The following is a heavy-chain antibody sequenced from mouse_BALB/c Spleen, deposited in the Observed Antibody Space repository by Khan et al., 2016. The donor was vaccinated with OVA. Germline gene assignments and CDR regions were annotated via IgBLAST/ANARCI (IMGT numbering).Heavy chain of an antibody. CDR3: ARTARIKY. Sequence: EVQLQESGPGLVKPSQSLSLTCTVTGYSITSGYGWNWIRQFQGNKLEWMSYISYSGSNNYNPSLKSRISITRDTSKNQFFLQLNSVTTEDTATYYCARTARIKYWGQGTTLTVSS. CDR1: GYSITSGYG. V-gene: IGHV3-2*02. D-gene: IGHD1-2*01. CDR2: ISYSGSN. J-gene: IGHJ2*01.